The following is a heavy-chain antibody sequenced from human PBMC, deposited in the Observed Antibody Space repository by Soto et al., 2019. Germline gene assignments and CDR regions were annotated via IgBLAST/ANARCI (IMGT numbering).Heavy chain of an antibody. CDR1: GFTFSSYA. J-gene: IGHJ5*02. CDR3: AKAPYSGSHPSPPSFDP. CDR2: ISGSGGST. D-gene: IGHD1-26*01. V-gene: IGHV3-23*01. Sequence: HPGGSLRLSCAASGFTFSSYAMSWVRQAPGKGLEWVSAISGSGGSTYYADSVKGRFTISRDNSKNTLYLQMNSLRAEDTAVYYCAKAPYSGSHPSPPSFDPWGQGTLVTVSS.